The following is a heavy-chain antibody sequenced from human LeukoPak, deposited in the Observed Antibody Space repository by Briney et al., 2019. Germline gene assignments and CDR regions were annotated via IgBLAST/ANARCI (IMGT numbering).Heavy chain of an antibody. CDR2: INPKSGGT. J-gene: IGHJ5*02. CDR3: ARGGDCSGGSCQHNWFDP. Sequence: ASVRVSCKASGYTFTGCYMHWVRHAPGQGLEWMGGINPKSGGTNYAQKLQSRVTMTRDTSISTAYMELSRLRSDDTAVYYCARGGDCSGGSCQHNWFDPWGQGTLVTVSS. V-gene: IGHV1-2*02. CDR1: GYTFTGCY. D-gene: IGHD2-15*01.